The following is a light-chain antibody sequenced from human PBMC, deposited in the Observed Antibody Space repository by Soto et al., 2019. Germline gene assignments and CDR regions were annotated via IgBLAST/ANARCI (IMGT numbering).Light chain of an antibody. CDR1: SSNVGSNT. Sequence: QSVLTQPPSASGTPGQRVTISCSGSSSNVGSNTVSWYQQLPGTAPKVLIYSDGQSPSGVPDRFSGSRSGSSASLAISGLQSGDEGDYYCASWEDSLNGWVIGGGTKLTVL. CDR3: ASWEDSLNGWV. CDR2: SDG. V-gene: IGLV1-44*01. J-gene: IGLJ3*02.